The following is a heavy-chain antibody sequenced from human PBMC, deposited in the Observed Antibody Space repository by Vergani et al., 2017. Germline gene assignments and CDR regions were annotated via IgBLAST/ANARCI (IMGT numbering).Heavy chain of an antibody. Sequence: EVQLVQSGAEVKKPGESLRISCKGSGYSFTSYWISWVRQMPGKGLEWMGRIDPSDSYTNYSPSFQGHVTISADKSISTAYLQWSSLKASDTAMYYCASHPSSSSESGEYYFDYWGQGTLVTVSS. V-gene: IGHV5-10-1*03. CDR2: IDPSDSYT. CDR1: GYSFTSYW. J-gene: IGHJ4*02. D-gene: IGHD6-6*01. CDR3: ASHPSSSSESGEYYFDY.